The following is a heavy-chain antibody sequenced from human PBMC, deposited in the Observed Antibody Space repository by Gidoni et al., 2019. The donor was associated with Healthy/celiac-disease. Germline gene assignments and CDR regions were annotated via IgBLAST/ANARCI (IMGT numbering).Heavy chain of an antibody. Sequence: QVQLVESGGGVVQPGRSLRLSCAASGFPFSSYGMHWVRQAPGKGLEWVAVIWYDGSNKYYADSVKGRFTISRDNSKNTLYLQMNSLRAEDTAVYYCARDDGRGDYYFDYWGQGTLVTVSS. V-gene: IGHV3-33*01. D-gene: IGHD3-10*01. CDR2: IWYDGSNK. J-gene: IGHJ4*02. CDR1: GFPFSSYG. CDR3: ARDDGRGDYYFDY.